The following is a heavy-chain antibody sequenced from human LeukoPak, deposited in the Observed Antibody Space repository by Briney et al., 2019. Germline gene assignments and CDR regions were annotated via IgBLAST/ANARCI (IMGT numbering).Heavy chain of an antibody. D-gene: IGHD6-6*01. CDR1: GGSFSGYY. Sequence: SETLSLTCADYGGSFSGYYWSWIRQPPGKGLQWIGEINHSGSTNYNPSLKSRVTISVDTSKNQFSLKLSSVTAADTAVYYCARGLRVFGYWGQGTLVTVSS. V-gene: IGHV4-34*01. CDR2: INHSGST. CDR3: ARGLRVFGY. J-gene: IGHJ4*02.